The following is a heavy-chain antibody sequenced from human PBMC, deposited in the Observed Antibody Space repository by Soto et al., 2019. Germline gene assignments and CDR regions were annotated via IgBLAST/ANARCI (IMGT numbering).Heavy chain of an antibody. V-gene: IGHV1-18*04. CDR3: ARRLCTTSSCTSQLGMDV. Sequence: ASVKVSCKASGYTFTNCQFTWVRQAPGQGLEWMVWISAYNNYTKYAENFQDRFTMTTDPSTTTAYMDLRSLRSDDTAVYYCARRLCTTSSCTSQLGMDVWGQGTTVTVSS. J-gene: IGHJ6*02. CDR2: ISAYNNYT. D-gene: IGHD2-8*01. CDR1: GYTFTNCQ.